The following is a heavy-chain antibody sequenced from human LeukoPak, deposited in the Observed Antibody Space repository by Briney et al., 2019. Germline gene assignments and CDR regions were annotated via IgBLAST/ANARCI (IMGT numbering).Heavy chain of an antibody. CDR1: GDSVSSNSAA. CDR2: TYYRSKWYN. D-gene: IGHD2-2*01. V-gene: IGHV6-1*01. CDR3: ASEVVPAAISAFDI. Sequence: SQTLSLTCAISGDSVSSNSAAWNWSRQSPSRGLEWLGRTYYRSKWYNDYAVSVKSRITINPDTSKNQFSLQLNSVTPEDTAVYYCASEVVPAAISAFDIWGQGTMVTVSS. J-gene: IGHJ3*02.